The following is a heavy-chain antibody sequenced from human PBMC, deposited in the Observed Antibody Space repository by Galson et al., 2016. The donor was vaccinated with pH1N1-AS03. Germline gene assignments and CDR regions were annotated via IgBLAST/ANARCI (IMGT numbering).Heavy chain of an antibody. CDR3: ARYFYGDYSNWFDP. Sequence: PALVKPTQTLTLTRTFSGFSLSTSGMCVSWIRQPPGKALEWLALIDWDDDKYYSTSLKTRLTISKDTSKNQVVLTMTNMDPVDTAMYYCARYFYGDYSNWFDPWGQGTLVTVSS. CDR1: GFSLSTSGMC. J-gene: IGHJ5*02. D-gene: IGHD4-17*01. CDR2: IDWDDDK. V-gene: IGHV2-70*01.